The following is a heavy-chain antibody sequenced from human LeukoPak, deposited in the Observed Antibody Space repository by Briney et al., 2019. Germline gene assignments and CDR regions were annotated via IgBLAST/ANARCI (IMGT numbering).Heavy chain of an antibody. J-gene: IGHJ4*02. D-gene: IGHD6-13*01. V-gene: IGHV4-34*01. Sequence: SETLSLTCAVYGGSFSGYYWSWIRQPPGKGLEWTGEINHSGSTNYNPSLKSRVTISVDTSKNQFSLKLSSVTAADTAVYYCARSSRIAAAGFFFDYWGQGTLVTVSS. CDR2: INHSGST. CDR1: GGSFSGYY. CDR3: ARSSRIAAAGFFFDY.